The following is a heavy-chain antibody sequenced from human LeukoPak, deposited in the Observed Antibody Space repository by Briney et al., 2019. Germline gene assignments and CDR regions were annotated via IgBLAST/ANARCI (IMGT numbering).Heavy chain of an antibody. CDR1: GFTFSSYA. CDR3: AKRTPHGQWLYYFDY. CDR2: VSGSGGST. Sequence: GGSLRLSCAASGFTFSSYAMSWVRQAPGKGLEWVSAVSGSGGSTYYADSVKGRFTISRDNSKNTLYLQMNSPRAEDTAVYYCAKRTPHGQWLYYFDYWGQRTLVTVSS. D-gene: IGHD6-19*01. J-gene: IGHJ4*02. V-gene: IGHV3-23*01.